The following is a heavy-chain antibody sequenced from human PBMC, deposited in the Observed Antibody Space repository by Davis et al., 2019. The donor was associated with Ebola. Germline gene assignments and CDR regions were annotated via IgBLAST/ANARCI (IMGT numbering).Heavy chain of an antibody. V-gene: IGHV5-10-1*01. CDR3: ARQEEWLNYYFDY. D-gene: IGHD5-12*01. J-gene: IGHJ4*02. Sequence: GESLKISCKGSGYSFTNYWISWVRQMPGKGLEWMGRIDPSDSDTNYSPSFQGHVTISTDKSISTAYLQWSSLRASDTAMYYCARQEEWLNYYFDYWGQGTPVTVSS. CDR1: GYSFTNYW. CDR2: IDPSDSDT.